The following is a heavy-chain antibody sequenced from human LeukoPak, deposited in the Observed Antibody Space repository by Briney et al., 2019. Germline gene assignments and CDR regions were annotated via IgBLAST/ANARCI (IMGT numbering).Heavy chain of an antibody. V-gene: IGHV3-7*01. CDR1: GFPFSSYW. CDR2: IKQDGSEK. Sequence: GGSLRLSCAASGFPFSSYWMSWVRQARGKGLEWVANIKQDGSEKYYVDSVKGRFTISRDNAKNSLYLQMNSLRAEDTAVYYCARAIRGDYWGQGTLVTVSS. J-gene: IGHJ4*02. CDR3: ARAIRGDY.